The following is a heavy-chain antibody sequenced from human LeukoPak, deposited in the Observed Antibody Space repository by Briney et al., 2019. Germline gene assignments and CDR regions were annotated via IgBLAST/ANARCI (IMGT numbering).Heavy chain of an antibody. CDR2: LYYSGST. J-gene: IGHJ4*02. V-gene: IGHV4-39*01. D-gene: IGHD3-22*01. CDR3: ARQGAYYSDSSGYEFDY. CDR1: GGSISTSSYY. Sequence: PSETLSLTCTVSGGSISTSSYYWGWIRQPPGKGLEWIGRLYYSGSTYYNPSLQSRVTISLDASKNQFSLKLSSVTAADTAVYYCARQGAYYSDSSGYEFDYWGQGTLVTVSS.